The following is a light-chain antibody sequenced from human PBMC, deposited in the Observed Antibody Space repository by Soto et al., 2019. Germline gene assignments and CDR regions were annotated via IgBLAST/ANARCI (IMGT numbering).Light chain of an antibody. J-gene: IGKJ5*01. Sequence: IQVNQSPSTLSATERDTVTVTCRASQSVSGWLAWYQQKPGEAPKLLIYAASTLESGVPSRFSATVSGTEFSLTITSLQPEDFATYYCQQLFDSPITFGQGTRLEIK. CDR3: QQLFDSPIT. CDR1: QSVSGW. V-gene: IGKV1-5*01. CDR2: AAS.